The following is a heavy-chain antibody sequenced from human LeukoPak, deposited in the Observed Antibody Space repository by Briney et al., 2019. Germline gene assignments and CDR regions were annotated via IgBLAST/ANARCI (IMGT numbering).Heavy chain of an antibody. V-gene: IGHV3-48*01. Sequence: GGSLRLSCAASGFTFSSYSMNWVRQAPGKGLEWVSYISSSSSTIYYADSVKGRFTISRDNAKNSLYLQMNSLRSEDTAVYYCARDNSVRDEAWWFNPWGQGTLVTVSS. CDR3: ARDNSVRDEAWWFNP. J-gene: IGHJ5*02. CDR1: GFTFSSYS. D-gene: IGHD5-24*01. CDR2: ISSSSSTI.